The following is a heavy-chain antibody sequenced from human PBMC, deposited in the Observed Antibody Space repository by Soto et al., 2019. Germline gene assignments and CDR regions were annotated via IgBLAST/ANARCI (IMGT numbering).Heavy chain of an antibody. CDR2: ISSNSYI. Sequence: EVQLVESGGGLVKPGGSLRLSCVASGFTFNIYSLVWVRQAPGKGLEWVSSISSNSYIYYADSVKGRFTISRDNAKNSLDRQMNSLRAEDTAVYYCARVGYYYGSGSYRGGDYFDYWGQGTLVTVSS. V-gene: IGHV3-21*01. D-gene: IGHD3-10*01. CDR1: GFTFNIYS. CDR3: ARVGYYYGSGSYRGGDYFDY. J-gene: IGHJ4*02.